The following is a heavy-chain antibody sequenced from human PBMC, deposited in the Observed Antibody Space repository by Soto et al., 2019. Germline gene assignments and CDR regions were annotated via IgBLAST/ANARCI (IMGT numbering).Heavy chain of an antibody. CDR1: GGSISSSSYY. V-gene: IGHV4-39*01. CDR2: IYYSGST. Sequence: KASETLSLTCTVSGGSISSSSYYWGWIRQPPGKGLEWIGSIYYSGSTYYNPSLKSRVTISVDTSKNQFSLKLSSVTAADTAVYYCASSIAAAGKYYYYGMDVWGQGTTVTVSS. J-gene: IGHJ6*02. D-gene: IGHD6-25*01. CDR3: ASSIAAAGKYYYYGMDV.